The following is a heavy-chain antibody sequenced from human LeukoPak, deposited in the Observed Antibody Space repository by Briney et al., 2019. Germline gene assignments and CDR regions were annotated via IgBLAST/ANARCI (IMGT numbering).Heavy chain of an antibody. V-gene: IGHV3-23*01. CDR1: GFIFCTFA. CDR2: IIIRADST. D-gene: IGHD6-19*01. J-gene: IGHJ4*02. CDR3: VKGPRPDITVAHTVEN. Sequence: PGGSLFFSGAASGFIFCTFAWSRHPQVPGRGLVGVSTIIIRADSTYLADSVKGRFTISRDNSKNSLYLQMNTVRGKDTAVYYCVKGPRPDITVAHTVENWGQGTLVTVSS.